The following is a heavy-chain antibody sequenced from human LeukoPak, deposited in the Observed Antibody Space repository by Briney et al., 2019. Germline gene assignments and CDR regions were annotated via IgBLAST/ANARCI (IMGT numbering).Heavy chain of an antibody. CDR2: IIPIFGTA. J-gene: IGHJ4*02. CDR3: ARDRRGDGYAGY. D-gene: IGHD5-12*01. V-gene: IGHV1-69*05. Sequence: SVKVSCKASGGTFSSYAISWVRQAPGQGLEWMGGIIPIFGTANYAQKFQGRVTITTDESTSTAYMELSSLRSEDTAVYYCARDRRGDGYAGYWGQGTLVTVSS. CDR1: GGTFSSYA.